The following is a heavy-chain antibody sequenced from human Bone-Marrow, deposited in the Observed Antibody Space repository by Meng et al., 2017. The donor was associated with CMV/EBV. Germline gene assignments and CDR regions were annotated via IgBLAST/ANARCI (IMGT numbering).Heavy chain of an antibody. V-gene: IGHV1-46*01. CDR3: ALVVMKVWNWFDP. CDR1: GYTFTGYY. Sequence: ASVKVSCKASGYTFTGYYMHWVRQAPGQGLEWMGIINPSGGSTSYAQKFQGRVTMTRDTSTSTVYMELSSLRSEDTAVYYCALVVMKVWNWFDPWGQGTPVTVSS. J-gene: IGHJ5*02. D-gene: IGHD3-22*01. CDR2: INPSGGST.